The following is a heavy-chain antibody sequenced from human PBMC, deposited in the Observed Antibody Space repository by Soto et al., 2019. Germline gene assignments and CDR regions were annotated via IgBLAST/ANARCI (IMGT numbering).Heavy chain of an antibody. D-gene: IGHD6-13*01. CDR3: AQGYSSSWYYFDY. V-gene: IGHV3-9*01. CDR1: GFTFDDYA. J-gene: IGHJ4*02. Sequence: EVQRVESGGGLVQPGRSLRLSCAASGFTFDDYATHWVRQAPGKGLEWVSGISWNSGSIGYADSVKGRFTISRDNAKNSLYLQMNSLRAEDTALYYSAQGYSSSWYYFDYWGQRTLVTVSS. CDR2: ISWNSGSI.